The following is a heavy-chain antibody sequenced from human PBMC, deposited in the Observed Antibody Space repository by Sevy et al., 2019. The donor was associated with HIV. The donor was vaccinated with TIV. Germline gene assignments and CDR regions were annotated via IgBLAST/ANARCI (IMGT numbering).Heavy chain of an antibody. CDR3: ARVGGRGHFDL. J-gene: IGHJ2*01. CDR1: GGTFSNYG. Sequence: ASVKVSCKASGGTFSNYGVTWVRQAPGQGLEWMGGIIPMFGTANYAQKFRGRVTVTADESTRTANMELSSLRSDDTDLYYCARVGGRGHFDLWGRGTLVTVSS. D-gene: IGHD3-16*01. CDR2: IIPMFGTA. V-gene: IGHV1-69*13.